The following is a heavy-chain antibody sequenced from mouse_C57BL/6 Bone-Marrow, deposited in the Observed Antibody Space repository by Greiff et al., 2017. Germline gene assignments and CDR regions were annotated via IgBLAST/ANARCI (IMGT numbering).Heavy chain of an antibody. V-gene: IGHV1-53*01. Sequence: VQLQQSGTELVKPGASVKLSCKASGYTFTSYWMHWVKQRPGQGLEWIGNINPSNGGTNYNEKFKSKATLTVDKSSSTAYMQLSSLTSGDSAVYYCARWLWLRPGVYFDYWGQGTTLTVSS. D-gene: IGHD2-2*01. CDR3: ARWLWLRPGVYFDY. CDR2: INPSNGGT. CDR1: GYTFTSYW. J-gene: IGHJ2*01.